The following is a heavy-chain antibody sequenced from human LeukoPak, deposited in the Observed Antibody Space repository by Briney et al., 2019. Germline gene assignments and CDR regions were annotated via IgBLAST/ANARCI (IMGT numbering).Heavy chain of an antibody. V-gene: IGHV3-30-3*01. Sequence: GGSLRLSCAASGFTFSSYAMHWVRQAPGKGLEWVAVISYDGSNKYYADSVKGRFTISRDKSRNTLYLQINSLRAEDTAVYYCVKEGPYRYGYAGAYFDYWGQGTLVTVSS. CDR1: GFTFSSYA. CDR2: ISYDGSNK. D-gene: IGHD5-18*01. J-gene: IGHJ4*02. CDR3: VKEGPYRYGYAGAYFDY.